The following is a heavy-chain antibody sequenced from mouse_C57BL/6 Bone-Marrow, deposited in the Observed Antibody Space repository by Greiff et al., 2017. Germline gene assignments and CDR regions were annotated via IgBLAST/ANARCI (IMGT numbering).Heavy chain of an antibody. CDR3: ATPYYYGSSYQFAY. J-gene: IGHJ3*01. CDR1: GYTFTSYG. Sequence: QVQLKQPGAELARPGASVKLSCKASGYTFTSYGISWVKQRTGQGLEWIGEIYPRSGNTYYNEKFKGKATLTADKSSSAAYMELRSLTSEDSAVYFCATPYYYGSSYQFAYWGQGTLVTVSA. V-gene: IGHV1-81*01. CDR2: IYPRSGNT. D-gene: IGHD1-1*01.